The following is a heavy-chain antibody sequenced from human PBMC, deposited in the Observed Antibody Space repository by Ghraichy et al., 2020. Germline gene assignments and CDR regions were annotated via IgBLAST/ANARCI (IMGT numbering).Heavy chain of an antibody. V-gene: IGHV1-69*04. Sequence: SVKVSCKASGGTFSSYAISWVRQAPGQGLEWMGRIIPILGIANYAQKFQGRVTITADKSTSTAYMELSSLRSEDTAVYYCAVIGGYKLDYDILTGYPYFDYWGQGTLVTVSS. CDR2: IIPILGIA. CDR3: AVIGGYKLDYDILTGYPYFDY. J-gene: IGHJ4*02. CDR1: GGTFSSYA. D-gene: IGHD3-9*01.